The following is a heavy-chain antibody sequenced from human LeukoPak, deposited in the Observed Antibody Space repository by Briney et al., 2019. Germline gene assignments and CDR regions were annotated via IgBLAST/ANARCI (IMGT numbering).Heavy chain of an antibody. Sequence: GGSLRLSCAASGFTFSSYAMSWVRQAPGKGLEWVSAISGSGGSTYYADSVKGRFTISRDNSKNTLYLQMNSLRDEDTAVYYCAKGDTYYDLLTCFDFWGPGTLVTVSS. CDR2: ISGSGGST. CDR3: AKGDTYYDLLTCFDF. CDR1: GFTFSSYA. J-gene: IGHJ4*02. D-gene: IGHD3-9*01. V-gene: IGHV3-23*01.